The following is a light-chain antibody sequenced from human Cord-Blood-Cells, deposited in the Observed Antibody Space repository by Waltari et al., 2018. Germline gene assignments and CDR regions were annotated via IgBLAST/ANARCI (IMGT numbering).Light chain of an antibody. Sequence: DIQMTQSPSTLSASVGDRVTITCRASQSISSWLAWYQQKPGKAPKLLIYDASSLESGIPSRFSGSGSGTEFTLTISSLQPDDFATYYCQQYNSYSLTFGGGTKVEIK. J-gene: IGKJ4*01. CDR3: QQYNSYSLT. CDR1: QSISSW. CDR2: DAS. V-gene: IGKV1-5*01.